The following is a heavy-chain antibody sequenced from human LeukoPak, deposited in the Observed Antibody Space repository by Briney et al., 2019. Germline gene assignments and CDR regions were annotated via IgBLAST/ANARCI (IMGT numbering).Heavy chain of an antibody. CDR3: ARDDTSGIPFDY. CDR2: INAGNGNT. D-gene: IGHD3-22*01. V-gene: IGHV1-3*01. J-gene: IGHJ4*02. Sequence: ASVKVSCKASGYTFTSYAMHWVRQAPGQRLEWMGWINAGNGNTKYSQKFQGRVTITRDTSASTAYMELSSLRSEDTAVYYCARDDTSGIPFDYWGQGTLVTVSS. CDR1: GYTFTSYA.